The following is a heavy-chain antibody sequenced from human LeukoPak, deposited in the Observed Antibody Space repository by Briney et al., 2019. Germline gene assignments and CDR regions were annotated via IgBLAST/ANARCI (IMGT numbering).Heavy chain of an antibody. Sequence: PGGSLRLSCAASGFTFSSYWMSWVRQAPGKWLEWVANIKQDGSEKYYVDSVKGRFTISRGNAKNSLYLQMNSLRADDTAVYYCARDRRLQLWSPAGFDYWGQGTLVTVSS. CDR1: GFTFSSYW. V-gene: IGHV3-7*01. CDR2: IKQDGSEK. J-gene: IGHJ4*02. CDR3: ARDRRLQLWSPAGFDY. D-gene: IGHD5-18*01.